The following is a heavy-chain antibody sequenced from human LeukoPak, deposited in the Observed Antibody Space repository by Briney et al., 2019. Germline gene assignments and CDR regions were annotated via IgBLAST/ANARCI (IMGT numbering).Heavy chain of an antibody. J-gene: IGHJ5*02. CDR1: GFTVSSNY. D-gene: IGHD6-13*01. Sequence: GGPLRLSCAASGFTVSSNYMSWVRQAPGKGLEWVSVIYSGGNTYYADSVKGRFTISRDNSKNTLYLQLNSLRAEDTAVYYCAREGSREIDPWGQGTLVTVSS. V-gene: IGHV3-53*01. CDR2: IYSGGNT. CDR3: AREGSREIDP.